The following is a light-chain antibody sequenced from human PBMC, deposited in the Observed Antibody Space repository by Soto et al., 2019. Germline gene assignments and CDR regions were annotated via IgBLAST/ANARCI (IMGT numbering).Light chain of an antibody. Sequence: VVMSKAPATLFGSPGEKATLSCRASQTINNNVAWYQLKDGQVPRLLIYGASSRATGIPDRFSGSGSGTDFTLTIIRLEPEDFAVYYCQQYGSSPITFGPGTKVDIK. CDR2: GAS. J-gene: IGKJ3*01. V-gene: IGKV3-20*01. CDR3: QQYGSSPIT. CDR1: QTINNN.